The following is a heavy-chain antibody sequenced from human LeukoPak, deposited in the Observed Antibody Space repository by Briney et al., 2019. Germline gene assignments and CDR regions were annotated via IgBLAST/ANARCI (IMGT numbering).Heavy chain of an antibody. J-gene: IGHJ4*02. CDR3: ARVPYCSSTRCYAIFDY. CDR2: IKQDVSDK. CDR1: GFTLISYW. D-gene: IGHD2-2*01. Sequence: GGSLRLSCAAPGFTLISYWMRWVRQAPGKGLEWVANIKQDVSDKCYVDFVKGRFTISRDNAKNSLYLQMNSLRAEDTAVYYCARVPYCSSTRCYAIFDYWGQGTLVTVSS. V-gene: IGHV3-7*05.